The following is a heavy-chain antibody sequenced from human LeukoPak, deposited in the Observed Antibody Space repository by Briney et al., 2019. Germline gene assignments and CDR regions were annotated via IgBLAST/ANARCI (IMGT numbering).Heavy chain of an antibody. CDR2: IRTKAHGGTT. D-gene: IGHD3-10*01. CDR3: ARRYYSGSGSSNWFDP. Sequence: GGSLRLSCSASGFTFGDYAMTWVRQAPGKGLEWLGMIRTKAHGGTTEYAASVKGRFTFSRDDSKSIAYLQMNSLKASDTAMYYCARRYYSGSGSSNWFDPWGQGTLVTVSS. V-gene: IGHV3-49*04. J-gene: IGHJ5*02. CDR1: GFTFGDYA.